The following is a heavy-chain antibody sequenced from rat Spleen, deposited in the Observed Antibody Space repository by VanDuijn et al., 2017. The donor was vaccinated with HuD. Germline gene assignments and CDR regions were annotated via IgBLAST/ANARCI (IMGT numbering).Heavy chain of an antibody. CDR3: ARQDYGYTYYFDY. CDR2: INFNVSST. V-gene: IGHV5-29*01. D-gene: IGHD1-9*01. Sequence: EVQLVESGGGLVQPGGTLKLSCAASGITFSNYAMAWVRQAPTKGLEWVATINFNVSSTYYRDSVRGRFTISRDNTKSTLTLQMDSLKSEDTATYYCARQDYGYTYYFDYWGQGVMVTVSP. J-gene: IGHJ2*01. CDR1: GITFSNYA.